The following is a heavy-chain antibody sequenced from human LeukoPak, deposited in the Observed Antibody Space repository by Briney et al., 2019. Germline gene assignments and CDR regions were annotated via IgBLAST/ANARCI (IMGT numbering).Heavy chain of an antibody. CDR2: IYYSGST. V-gene: IGHV4-59*01. J-gene: IGHJ4*02. Sequence: PSETLSLTCSVSGGSISRYFWSWIRQPPGKGLEWIGYIYYSGSTNYNPSLKSRVTISVDTSKNHFSLNLNSVTAADTAVYYCARGATDGFDYWGQGTLVTVSS. CDR3: ARGATDGFDY. CDR1: GGSISRYF.